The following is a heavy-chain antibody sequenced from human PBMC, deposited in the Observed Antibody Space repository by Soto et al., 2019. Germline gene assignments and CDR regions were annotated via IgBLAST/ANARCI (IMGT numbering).Heavy chain of an antibody. J-gene: IGHJ4*02. CDR3: SFATSWSYHLLSY. Sequence: SEPVSYQASGGWFYSHANNPVRQAPGQGLEWMGGIVPMNGSPKYAQEFLGRVTISADASETTAYMDLSGLNSEDTAVYYCSFATSWSYHLLSYWGRGTQVTVSS. CDR2: IVPMNGSP. D-gene: IGHD2-2*01. CDR1: GGWFYSHA. V-gene: IGHV1-69*13.